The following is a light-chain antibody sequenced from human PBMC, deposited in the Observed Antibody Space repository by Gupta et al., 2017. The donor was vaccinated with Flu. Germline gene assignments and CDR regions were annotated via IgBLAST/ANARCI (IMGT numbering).Light chain of an antibody. V-gene: IGKV1-12*01. J-gene: IGKJ1*01. CDR2: TAS. Sequence: DVQMTQSPSSVSASVGDRVIITCRASQAIGTWLAWYQQKPGKAPKLLIYTASTLQSGVPSRFSGSGSGTDFTLTTSSLQPEDFATYFCQEANSFPRWSFGQGTKVEIK. CDR3: QEANSFPRWS. CDR1: QAIGTW.